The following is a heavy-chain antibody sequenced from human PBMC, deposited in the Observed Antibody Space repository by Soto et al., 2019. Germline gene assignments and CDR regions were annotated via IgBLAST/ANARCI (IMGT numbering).Heavy chain of an antibody. V-gene: IGHV3-30*18. D-gene: IGHD6-25*01. CDR2: ISYDGSSK. J-gene: IGHJ4*02. CDR1: GFTFSNYG. CDR3: AKDLHSSGWAAYNFDY. Sequence: QVQLVESGGGVVQPGRSLRFSCAASGFTFSNYGMHWVRQAPGKGLEWVAFISYDGSSKYYADSVKARFTISRDNTKNTLYLQMNSLRAEDSAVYYCAKDLHSSGWAAYNFDYWGQGTLVTVSS.